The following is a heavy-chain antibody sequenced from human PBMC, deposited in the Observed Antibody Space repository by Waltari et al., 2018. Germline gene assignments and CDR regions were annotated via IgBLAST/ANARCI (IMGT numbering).Heavy chain of an antibody. Sequence: QIQLVQSGGEVKKPGASVNVSCKASGYMFRNFGIFWVRQAPGQGLEHMGWISAYNGNTNYAQNFQGRLTLTTDTSAMTAYMELSSLTSDDTAVYFCARDRRDDNNSVRWLDPWGQGTLVTVSS. CDR2: ISAYNGNT. D-gene: IGHD1-1*01. CDR3: ARDRRDDNNSVRWLDP. CDR1: GYMFRNFG. V-gene: IGHV1-18*01. J-gene: IGHJ5*02.